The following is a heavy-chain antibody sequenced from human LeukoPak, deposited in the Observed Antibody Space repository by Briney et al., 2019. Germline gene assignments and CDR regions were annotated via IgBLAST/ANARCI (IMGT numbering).Heavy chain of an antibody. J-gene: IGHJ4*02. CDR3: AREEGLCSSTSCSATSDY. CDR2: INPNSGGT. D-gene: IGHD2-2*01. Sequence: ASVKVSCKASGYTFTGYYMHWVRQAPGQGLEWMGWINPNSGGTNYAQKFQGRVTMTRDTSTSAAYMELSRLRSDDTALYYCAREEGLCSSTSCSATSDYWGQGTLVTVSS. CDR1: GYTFTGYY. V-gene: IGHV1-2*02.